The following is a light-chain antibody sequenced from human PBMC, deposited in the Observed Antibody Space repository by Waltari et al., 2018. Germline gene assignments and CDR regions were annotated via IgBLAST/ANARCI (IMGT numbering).Light chain of an antibody. J-gene: IGLJ3*02. CDR1: NSNIRSNP. Sequence: QSMLTQPPSASGTPGQRVTIHCSGSNSNIRSNPETWYQQFPGTAPKLLIYTNNQRPSGVPDRFSGSKSGTSASLAISGLQSEDEAAYYCAVWDDSLLGRVFGGGTELTVL. CDR2: TNN. CDR3: AVWDDSLLGRV. V-gene: IGLV1-44*01.